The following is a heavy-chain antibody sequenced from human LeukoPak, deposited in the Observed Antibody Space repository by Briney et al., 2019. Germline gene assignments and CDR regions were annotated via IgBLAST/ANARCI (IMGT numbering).Heavy chain of an antibody. J-gene: IGHJ4*02. CDR2: INDSGST. CDR3: ARGPAPFDY. CDR1: GGSLSGYY. V-gene: IGHV4-34*01. Sequence: SETLSLTCDVYGGSLSGYYWIWIRQSPGTGLEWIGEINDSGSTNYNPSLKSRVTISVDTSKNQFSLKLSSVTAADTAVYYCARGPAPFDYWGQGTLVTVSS.